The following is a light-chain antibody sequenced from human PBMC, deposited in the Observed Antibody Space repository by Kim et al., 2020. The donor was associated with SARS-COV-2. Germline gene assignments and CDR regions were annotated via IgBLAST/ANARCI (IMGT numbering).Light chain of an antibody. J-gene: IGLJ2*01. V-gene: IGLV3-1*01. CDR1: VLGNKD. CDR2: QEN. Sequence: VRPEQTASITCAGDVLGNKDISWCQQRPGQSPVQVMYQENTRRSGIPERFSGSNSGKTATLTISGAQAMDEADYYCQAWDSSTAVVFGGGTQRTVL. CDR3: QAWDSSTAVV.